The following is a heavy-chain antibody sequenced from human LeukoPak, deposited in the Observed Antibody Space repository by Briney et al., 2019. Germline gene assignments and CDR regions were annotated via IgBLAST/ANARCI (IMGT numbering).Heavy chain of an antibody. CDR3: ATLYYYDTDY. D-gene: IGHD3-22*01. V-gene: IGHV4-39*07. CDR2: IYYSGST. Sequence: PSETLSLTCSVSVGSISSSNHYWGWIRQPPGKGLEWIGSIYYSGSTYYNPSLKSRVTLSVDTSKNQFSLRLSSVTAADTAVYYCATLYYYDTDYWGQGILVTVSS. J-gene: IGHJ4*02. CDR1: VGSISSSNHY.